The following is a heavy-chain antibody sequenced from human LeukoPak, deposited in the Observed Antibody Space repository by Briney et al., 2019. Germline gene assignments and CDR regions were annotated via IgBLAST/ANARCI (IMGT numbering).Heavy chain of an antibody. CDR3: ARDVRYFDWLSLVDY. J-gene: IGHJ4*02. CDR1: GFTLSSYG. Sequence: GGSLRLSCAASGFTLSSYGMHWVRQAPGKGLEWVAVIWYDGSNKYYADSVKGRFTISRDNSKNTLYLQMNSLRAEDTAVYYCARDVRYFDWLSLVDYWGQGTLVTVSS. CDR2: IWYDGSNK. D-gene: IGHD3-9*01. V-gene: IGHV3-33*01.